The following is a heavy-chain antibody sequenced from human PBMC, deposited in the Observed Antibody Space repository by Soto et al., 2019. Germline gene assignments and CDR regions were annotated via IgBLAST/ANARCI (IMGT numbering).Heavy chain of an antibody. Sequence: EVQLVQSGAEVKKAGESLKISCKGSGYSFSNNLVGWVRQMPGKGLEWMGIMHPGDSDTRYSPSFQGQVTISADKSIITAYLQWSSLKPSDSAMYYCAGHNRYSSTWFVGWFDPWGQGTLVTVSS. CDR2: MHPGDSDT. CDR1: GYSFSNNL. V-gene: IGHV5-51*03. D-gene: IGHD6-13*01. J-gene: IGHJ5*02. CDR3: AGHNRYSSTWFVGWFDP.